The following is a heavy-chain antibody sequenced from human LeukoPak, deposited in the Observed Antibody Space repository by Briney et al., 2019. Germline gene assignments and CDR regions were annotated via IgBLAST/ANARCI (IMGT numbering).Heavy chain of an antibody. CDR2: THYSGST. J-gene: IGHJ3*02. V-gene: IGHV4-59*01. CDR3: ASSRANDAFDI. CDR1: GASISSYY. Sequence: SETLSLTCTVSGASISSYYWSWIRQPPGKGLEWIAYTHYSGSTNYNPSLKSRVTMSIDTSENQFSLRLSSVTAADTAVYYCASSRANDAFDIWGQGTMVTVSS.